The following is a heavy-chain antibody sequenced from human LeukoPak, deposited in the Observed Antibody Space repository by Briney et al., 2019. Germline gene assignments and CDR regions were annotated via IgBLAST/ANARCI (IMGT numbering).Heavy chain of an antibody. CDR1: GFTFSSYW. Sequence: GGSLRLSCAASGFTFSSYWMSWVRQAPGKGLEWVANIKQDGSEKYYVDSVKGRFTISRDNAKKSLYLQMNSLRAEDTAVYYCARAPPPYCGGDCYFGYFDYWGQGTLVTVSS. CDR2: IKQDGSEK. D-gene: IGHD2-21*02. J-gene: IGHJ4*02. V-gene: IGHV3-7*04. CDR3: ARAPPPYCGGDCYFGYFDY.